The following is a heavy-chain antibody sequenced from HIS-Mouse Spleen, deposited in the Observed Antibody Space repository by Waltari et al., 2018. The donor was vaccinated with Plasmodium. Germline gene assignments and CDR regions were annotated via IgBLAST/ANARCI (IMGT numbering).Heavy chain of an antibody. CDR2: IYYSGST. Sequence: QLQLQESGPGLVKPSETLSLTCTVPGGSISSSSYYWGLIRPPPGKGLEWIGSIYYSGSTYYNPSLKSRVTISVDTSKNQFSLKLSSVTAADTAVYYCARDLRLGALPWYFDLWGRGTLVTVSS. D-gene: IGHD6-25*01. CDR1: GGSISSSSYY. J-gene: IGHJ2*01. CDR3: ARDLRLGALPWYFDL. V-gene: IGHV4-39*07.